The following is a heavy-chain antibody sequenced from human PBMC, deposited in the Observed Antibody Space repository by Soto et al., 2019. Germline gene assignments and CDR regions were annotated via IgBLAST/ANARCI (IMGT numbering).Heavy chain of an antibody. CDR1: GFTFSDDY. CDR3: ARDAVSGLGGMDV. Sequence: QVQLVESGGCLVKPGGSLRLSCAASGFTFSDDYMSWIRQAPGKGLEWVSYIRSSSHTKYADSVKGRFTISRDNAKNSLYLQMNSLRAEDTAVYYCARDAVSGLGGMDVWGQGTTVTVSS. CDR2: IRSSSHT. V-gene: IGHV3-11*06. J-gene: IGHJ6*02. D-gene: IGHD3-10*01.